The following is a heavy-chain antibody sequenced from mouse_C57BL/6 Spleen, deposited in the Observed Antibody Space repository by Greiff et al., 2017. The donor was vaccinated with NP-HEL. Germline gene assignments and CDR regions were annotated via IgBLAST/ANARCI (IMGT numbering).Heavy chain of an antibody. Sequence: EVKLVESGGGLVQPKGSLKLSCAASGFSFNTYAMNWVRQAPGKGLEWVARIRSKSNNYATYYADSVKDRFTISRDDSESMLYLQMNNLKTEDTAMYYCVSPYYDYDGGGFAYWGQGTLVTVSA. CDR2: IRSKSNNYAT. V-gene: IGHV10-1*01. J-gene: IGHJ3*01. CDR1: GFSFNTYA. CDR3: VSPYYDYDGGGFAY. D-gene: IGHD2-4*01.